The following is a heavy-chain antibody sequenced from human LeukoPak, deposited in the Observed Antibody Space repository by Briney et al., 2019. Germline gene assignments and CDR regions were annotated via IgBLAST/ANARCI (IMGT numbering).Heavy chain of an antibody. Sequence: GGSLRLSCAASGFTFSSYGMHWVRQAPGKGLEWVASIRFDGSYKYYADSVKGRFTISRDNSKNTLYLQMNSLRAEDTAVYYCAELGITMIGGVWGKGTTVTISS. CDR1: GFTFSSYG. CDR3: AELGITMIGGV. V-gene: IGHV3-30*02. D-gene: IGHD3-10*02. CDR2: IRFDGSYK. J-gene: IGHJ6*04.